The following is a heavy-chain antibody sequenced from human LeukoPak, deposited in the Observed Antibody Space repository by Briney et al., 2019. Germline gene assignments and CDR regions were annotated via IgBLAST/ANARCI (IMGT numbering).Heavy chain of an antibody. D-gene: IGHD6-19*01. CDR3: ARGHSSGCYMLPPNYYYGMDV. CDR1: GFTFSSYD. J-gene: IGHJ6*02. Sequence: PGGSLRLSCAASGFTFSSYDMHWVRQATGKGLEWVSAIGTAGDTYYPGSVKGRFTISRENAKNSLYLQMNSLRAGDTAVYYCARGHSSGCYMLPPNYYYGMDVWGQGTTVTVSS. V-gene: IGHV3-13*01. CDR2: IGTAGDT.